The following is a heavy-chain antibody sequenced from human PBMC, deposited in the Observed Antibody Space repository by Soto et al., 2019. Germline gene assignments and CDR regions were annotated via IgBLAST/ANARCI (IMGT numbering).Heavy chain of an antibody. CDR2: ISAYNGNT. D-gene: IGHD6-13*01. CDR3: AAAAGTPKVPFDY. J-gene: IGHJ4*02. V-gene: IGHV1-18*01. CDR1: SWTFTRYC. Sequence: AGVQGPCKACSWTFTRYCISWLGQAPGQGLEWMGWISAYNGNTNYAQKLQGRVTMTTDTSTSTAYMELRSLRSDDTVVYYCAAAAGTPKVPFDYWGQGTLVTVSS.